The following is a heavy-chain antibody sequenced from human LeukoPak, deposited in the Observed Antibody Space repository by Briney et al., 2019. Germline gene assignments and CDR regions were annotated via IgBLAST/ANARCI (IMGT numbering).Heavy chain of an antibody. CDR2: SRSKANSYTT. CDR3: AREGYSGSYYDY. Sequence: GGSLRLSCSVSGFTFSDRYMDWVRQAPGEGLEWVGRSRSKANSYTTEYAASVRGRFTISRDDSKNSLYLQMNSLKTEDTAVYYCAREGYSGSYYDYWGQGTQVTVSS. CDR1: GFTFSDRY. D-gene: IGHD1-26*01. J-gene: IGHJ4*02. V-gene: IGHV3-72*01.